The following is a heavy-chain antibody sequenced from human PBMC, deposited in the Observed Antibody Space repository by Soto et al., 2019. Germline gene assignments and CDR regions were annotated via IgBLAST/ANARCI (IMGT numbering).Heavy chain of an antibody. CDR2: INPNSGGT. V-gene: IGHV1-2*04. D-gene: IGHD6-19*01. CDR1: GYTFTGYY. Sequence: ASVKVSCKASGYTFTGYYMHWVRQAPGQGLEWMGWINPNSGGTNYAQKFQGWVTMTRDKSMSTAYMELSSLRSEDTAVYYCAMYDSSGWYRRYFDLWGRGTLVTVSS. CDR3: AMYDSSGWYRRYFDL. J-gene: IGHJ2*01.